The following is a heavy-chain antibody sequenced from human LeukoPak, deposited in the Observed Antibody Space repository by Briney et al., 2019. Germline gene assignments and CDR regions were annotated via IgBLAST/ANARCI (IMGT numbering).Heavy chain of an antibody. V-gene: IGHV4-61*01. CDR3: AGGRIQLWLRHAYYFDY. CDR2: IHHSGSS. D-gene: IGHD5-18*01. J-gene: IGHJ4*02. Sequence: SETLSLTCTVSGGSVDSGYYFWSWIRQPPGKGLEWIGYIHHSGSSNYSPSLKSRVTISVDTSKNQFSLKLSSVTAADTAVYYCAGGRIQLWLRHAYYFDYWGQGTLVTVSS. CDR1: GGSVDSGYYF.